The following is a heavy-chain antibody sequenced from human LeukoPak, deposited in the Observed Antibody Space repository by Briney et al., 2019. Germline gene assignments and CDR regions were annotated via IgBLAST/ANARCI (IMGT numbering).Heavy chain of an antibody. Sequence: ASVKVSCKASGYTFTNYYIHWVRQAPGQGLECMGIINPSGGSTSYAQKLQGRVTMTTDTSTSTAYMELRSLRSDDTAVYYCARDQLSRGVWFDPWGQGTLVTVSS. V-gene: IGHV1-46*01. CDR1: GYTFTNYY. CDR2: INPSGGST. D-gene: IGHD1-1*01. J-gene: IGHJ5*02. CDR3: ARDQLSRGVWFDP.